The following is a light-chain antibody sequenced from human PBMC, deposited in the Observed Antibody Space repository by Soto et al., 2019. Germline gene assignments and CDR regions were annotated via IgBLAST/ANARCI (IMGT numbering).Light chain of an antibody. CDR3: QQYGSSPSIT. Sequence: IVLTQSPATLSLSPGERATLSCRASQTVSSSLAWYQQKPGQAPRLLIYEASNRATGIPARFSGGGSGTDFTLTISRLEPEDFAVYYCQQYGSSPSITFGQGTRLEIK. CDR1: QTVSSS. J-gene: IGKJ5*01. CDR2: EAS. V-gene: IGKV3-20*01.